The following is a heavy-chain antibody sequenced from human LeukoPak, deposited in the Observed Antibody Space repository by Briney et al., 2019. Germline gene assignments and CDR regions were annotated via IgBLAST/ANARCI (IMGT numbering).Heavy chain of an antibody. Sequence: GGSLRLSCAASGFTFSSYAMSWVRQAPGKGLEWVSAISGSGGSTYYADSVKGRFTISRDDSKNTLYLQMNSLRAEDTAVYYCAKDQESSNYWYFDLWGRGTLVTVSS. V-gene: IGHV3-23*01. CDR2: ISGSGGST. D-gene: IGHD1-26*01. CDR3: AKDQESSNYWYFDL. CDR1: GFTFSSYA. J-gene: IGHJ2*01.